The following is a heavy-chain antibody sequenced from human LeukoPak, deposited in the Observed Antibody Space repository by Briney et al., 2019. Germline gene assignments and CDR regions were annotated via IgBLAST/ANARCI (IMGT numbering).Heavy chain of an antibody. D-gene: IGHD2-2*01. V-gene: IGHV3-30*02. CDR3: AKDLGYQLLLGAFDI. CDR2: IRYDGSNK. Sequence: PGGSLRLSCAASGFTFSSYWMSWVRQAPGKGLEWVAFIRYDGSNKYYADSVKGRFTISRDNSKNTLYLQMNSLRAEDTAVYYCAKDLGYQLLLGAFDIWGQGTMVTVSS. CDR1: GFTFSSYW. J-gene: IGHJ3*02.